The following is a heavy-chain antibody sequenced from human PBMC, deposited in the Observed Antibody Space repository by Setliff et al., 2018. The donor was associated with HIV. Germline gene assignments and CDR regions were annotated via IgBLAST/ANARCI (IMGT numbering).Heavy chain of an antibody. D-gene: IGHD3-10*01. V-gene: IGHV4-59*11. J-gene: IGHJ6*02. CDR2: IYTTERI. Sequence: ETLSLTCSFSGGSISGHYWSWIRQTPGKGLEWIATIYTTERISYNPSLRSRVTISVETSLNLFSLRLRSVTAADTGVYYCARPGSSSYYYAMDVWGLGTTVTVSS. CDR3: ARPGSSSYYYAMDV. CDR1: GGSISGHY.